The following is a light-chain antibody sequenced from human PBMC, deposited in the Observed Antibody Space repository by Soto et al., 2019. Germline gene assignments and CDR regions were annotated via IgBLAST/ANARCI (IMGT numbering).Light chain of an antibody. Sequence: EIVLTQSPATLSLSPGERATLSCRASQSVGSSLAWYQQKPGQAPRLLIYDASNRATGIPARFSGSGSGTDFTLTISSLQSEDFTVYYCQQYGSSITFGQGTRLEIK. V-gene: IGKV3-11*01. CDR3: QQYGSSIT. CDR2: DAS. J-gene: IGKJ5*01. CDR1: QSVGSS.